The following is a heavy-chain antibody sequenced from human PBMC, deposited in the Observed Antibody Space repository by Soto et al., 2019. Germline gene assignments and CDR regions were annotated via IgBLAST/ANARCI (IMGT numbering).Heavy chain of an antibody. D-gene: IGHD3-10*02. V-gene: IGHV4-34*01. J-gene: IGHJ2*01. CDR2: INHSGST. CDR3: FFFQAEDGIRDVRSVSAFLLNRSSDL. Sequence: KGLEWIGEINHSGSTNYNTSLKSRVNISVDTSKNQFSLKLSSVTAADTAVYYFFFFQAEDGIRDVRSVSAFLLNRSSDL.